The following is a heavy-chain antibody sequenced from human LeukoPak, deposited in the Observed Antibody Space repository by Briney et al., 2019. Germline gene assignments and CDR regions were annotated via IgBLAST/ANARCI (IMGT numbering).Heavy chain of an antibody. J-gene: IGHJ4*02. V-gene: IGHV3-30*18. Sequence: TGGSLRLSCAASGFTFSSFGFHCVRQAPGKGLEWVALISSDGDDKYYADSVKGRFTISRDNSKNTLYLQMNSLRTEDTAMYYCAKPDGSGSYALNWGQGTLVTVSS. CDR2: ISSDGDDK. D-gene: IGHD3-10*01. CDR3: AKPDGSGSYALN. CDR1: GFTFSSFG.